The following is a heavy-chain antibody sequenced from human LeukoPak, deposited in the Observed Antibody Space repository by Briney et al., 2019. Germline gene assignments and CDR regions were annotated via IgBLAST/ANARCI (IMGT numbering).Heavy chain of an antibody. V-gene: IGHV3-15*01. D-gene: IGHD6-19*01. CDR3: TTDSYSRGWD. CDR1: GFTFSNVW. Sequence: GGSLRLSCAASGFTFSNVWMRWVRQAPEKGLEWVGRIKSKTDGGTTDYAAPVKGRFTISRDDSKNTLYLQMNSLNPEDTAVYYCTTDSYSRGWDWGQGTLVTVSS. J-gene: IGHJ4*02. CDR2: IKSKTDGGTT.